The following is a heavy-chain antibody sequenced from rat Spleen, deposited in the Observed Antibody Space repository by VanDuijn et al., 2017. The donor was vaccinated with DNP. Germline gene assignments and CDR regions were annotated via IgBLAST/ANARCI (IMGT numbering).Heavy chain of an antibody. D-gene: IGHD1-3*01. Sequence: QVQLKESGPGLVQPSQTLSLPCTVFGFLLTDYSVHWVRQPPGKGLEWMGRIRSGGSTDYNSLLKSRLSISRDTSKSQVFLKMNSLQTEDTAIYFCTRDLFRDWGQGTLVTVSS. J-gene: IGHJ3*01. CDR1: GFLLTDYS. CDR2: IRSGGST. CDR3: TRDLFRD. V-gene: IGHV2-19*01.